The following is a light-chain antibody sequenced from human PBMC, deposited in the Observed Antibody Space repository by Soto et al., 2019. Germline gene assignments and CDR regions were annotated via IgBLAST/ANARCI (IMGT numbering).Light chain of an antibody. V-gene: IGKV3-15*01. J-gene: IGKJ1*01. CDR3: QHYSHWPWT. CDR1: QSVSSN. Sequence: EIVMTQSPATLSVSPWEIATLSCRASQSVSSNLAWYQQKPGQAPRLLIYDASTRPTGIPARFSGSGSGTEFTLTISSVQSEDFAVYYCQHYSHWPWTFGQGTKVDIK. CDR2: DAS.